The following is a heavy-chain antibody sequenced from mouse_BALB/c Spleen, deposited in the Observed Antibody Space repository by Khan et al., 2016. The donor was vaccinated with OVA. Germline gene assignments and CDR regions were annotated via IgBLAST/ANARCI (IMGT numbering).Heavy chain of an antibody. V-gene: IGHV2-6-1*01. CDR2: IWSDGST. Sequence: VKLEESGPALVAPSQSLSITCTISGFPLTDYGVHWVRQPPGKGLEWLVVIWSDGSTTYNSALKSRLSISKDNSKSQVFLKMNSLQTDDTAVYYCARQPYYHYYVMDYWGQGTSVTVSS. D-gene: IGHD2-10*01. CDR3: ARQPYYHYYVMDY. CDR1: GFPLTDYG. J-gene: IGHJ4*01.